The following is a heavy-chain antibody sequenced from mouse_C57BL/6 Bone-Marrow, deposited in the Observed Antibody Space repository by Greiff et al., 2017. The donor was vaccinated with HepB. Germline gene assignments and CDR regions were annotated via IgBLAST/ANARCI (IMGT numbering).Heavy chain of an antibody. J-gene: IGHJ2*01. Sequence: VQLVESGAELARPGASVKLSCKASGYTFTSYGISWVKQRTGQGLEWIGGIYPRSGNTYYNEKFKGKATLTADKSSSTAYMELRSLTSVDSAVYFCFTSRRYWGQGTTLTVSS. CDR3: FTSRRY. V-gene: IGHV1-81*01. CDR2: IYPRSGNT. CDR1: GYTFTSYG. D-gene: IGHD2-12*01.